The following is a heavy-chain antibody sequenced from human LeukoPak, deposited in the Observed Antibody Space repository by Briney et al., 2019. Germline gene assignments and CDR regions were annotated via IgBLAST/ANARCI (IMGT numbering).Heavy chain of an antibody. D-gene: IGHD1-1*01. V-gene: IGHV3-53*01. CDR2: IYSGGST. Sequence: GRSLRLSCAASGFTFSSYAMHWVRQAPGKGLEWVSVIYSGGSTDYADSVKGRFTISRDNLKNTLYLQMNTLRAEDTAVYYCARGPAGYNWGQGTLVTVSS. CDR3: ARGPAGYN. J-gene: IGHJ4*02. CDR1: GFTFSSYA.